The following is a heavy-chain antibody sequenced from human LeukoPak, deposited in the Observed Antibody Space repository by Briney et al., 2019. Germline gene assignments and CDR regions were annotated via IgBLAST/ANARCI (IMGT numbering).Heavy chain of an antibody. CDR3: ARDTRGESDY. J-gene: IGHJ4*01. Sequence: GGSLRLSCVASGFTFSAYSMHWVRQAPGKGLEWISYINSNSDTVHYSNSVEGRFTISRDNAKNSLYLQMNSLRAEDTAMYYCARDTRGESDYWGHGTLVTVSS. CDR2: INSNSDTV. D-gene: IGHD2-2*01. V-gene: IGHV3-48*04. CDR1: GFTFSAYS.